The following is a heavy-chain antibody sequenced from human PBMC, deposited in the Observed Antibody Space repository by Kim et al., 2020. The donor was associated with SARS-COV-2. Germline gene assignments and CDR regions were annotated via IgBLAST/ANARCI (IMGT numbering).Heavy chain of an antibody. J-gene: IGHJ4*02. CDR3: ARSVDTAMVTSFDY. D-gene: IGHD5-18*01. CDR2: IYYSGST. Sequence: SETLSLTCTVSGGSISSYYWSWIRQPPGKGLEWIGYIYYSGSTNYNPSLKSRVTISVDMSKNQFSLKLSSVTAADTAVYYCARSVDTAMVTSFDYWGQGTLVTVSS. CDR1: GGSISSYY. V-gene: IGHV4-59*01.